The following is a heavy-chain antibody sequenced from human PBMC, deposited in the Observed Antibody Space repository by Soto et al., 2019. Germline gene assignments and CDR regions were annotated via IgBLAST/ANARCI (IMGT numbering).Heavy chain of an antibody. D-gene: IGHD3-16*01. CDR2: IYPGDSNT. J-gene: IGHJ6*02. CDR3: ARLAGGNYYYGMDF. V-gene: IGHV5-51*01. CDR1: GYSFTNYW. Sequence: RGESLKISCRGSGYSFTNYWIGWVRQMPGKGPEWIGIIYPGDSNTRYSPSFQGQITISADKSISTSYLQWSSLKASDTAIYYCARLAGGNYYYGMDFWGPGTTVTVSS.